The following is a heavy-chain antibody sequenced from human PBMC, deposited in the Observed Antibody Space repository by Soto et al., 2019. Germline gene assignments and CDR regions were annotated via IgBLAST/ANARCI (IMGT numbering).Heavy chain of an antibody. V-gene: IGHV3-21*01. Sequence: EVQLVESGGGLVKPGGSLRLSCEASGFTFSSYSMNWVRQSPGKGLEWVSSISSSSSYIYYADSVKGRFTISRDNAKNSLYLQMNSLRADATAVYYCERDRGYSYGLLQGFAYWGQGTLVTVSS. CDR1: GFTFSSYS. J-gene: IGHJ4*02. CDR3: ERDRGYSYGLLQGFAY. D-gene: IGHD5-18*01. CDR2: ISSSSSYI.